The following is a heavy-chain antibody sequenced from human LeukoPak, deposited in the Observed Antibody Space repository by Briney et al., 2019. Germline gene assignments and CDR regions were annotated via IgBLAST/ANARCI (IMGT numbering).Heavy chain of an antibody. D-gene: IGHD3-10*01. CDR2: INHSGST. J-gene: IGHJ4*02. V-gene: IGHV4-34*01. CDR1: GGSFSGYY. CDR3: ARGRGITMVRGVITPRYFDY. Sequence: SETLSLTCAVYGGSFSGYYWSWIRQPPGKGQEWIGEINHSGSTNYNPSLKSRVTISVDTSKNQFSLKLSSVTAADTAVYYCARGRGITMVRGVITPRYFDYWGQGTLVTVSS.